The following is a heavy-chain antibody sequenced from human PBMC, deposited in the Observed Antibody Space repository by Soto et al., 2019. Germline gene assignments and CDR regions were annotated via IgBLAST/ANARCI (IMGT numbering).Heavy chain of an antibody. J-gene: IGHJ5*02. CDR3: AKEALGYCSSTSCYREVSWFDP. CDR2: VSAGGDMK. V-gene: IGHV3-23*01. Sequence: GGSLRLSCTASGFILSSYAMSWVRQAPGKGLEWVSSVSAGGDMKYNSDSVKGRFTISRDNSKNTLYLQMNSLRAEDTAVYYCAKEALGYCSSTSCYREVSWFDPWGQGTLVTVSS. CDR1: GFILSSYA. D-gene: IGHD2-2*02.